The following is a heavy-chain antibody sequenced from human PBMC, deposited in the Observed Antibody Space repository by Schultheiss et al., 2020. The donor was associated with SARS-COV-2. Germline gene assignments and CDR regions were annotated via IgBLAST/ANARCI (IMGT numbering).Heavy chain of an antibody. V-gene: IGHV4-34*01. CDR1: GGSFSGYY. J-gene: IGHJ4*02. D-gene: IGHD1-26*01. Sequence: SETLSLTCAVYGGSFSGYYWSWIRQPPGKGLEWIGEINHSGSTNYNPSLKSRVTISVDTSKNQFSLKLSSVTAADTAVYYCASPGGELLSFDYWGQGTLVTVSS. CDR3: ASPGGELLSFDY. CDR2: INHSGST.